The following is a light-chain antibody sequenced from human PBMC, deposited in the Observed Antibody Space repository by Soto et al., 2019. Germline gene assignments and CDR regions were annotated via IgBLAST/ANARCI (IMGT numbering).Light chain of an antibody. CDR1: SSDVGGYNY. Sequence: QSALTQPASVSGSPGQSITISCTGTSSDVGGYNYVSWYQQHPDKAPKLMIYEVSNRPSGVSNRFSGSKSGHTASLTISRLQSEDEADYFCTSYTSYSTLDVFGTGTKLTVL. CDR3: TSYTSYSTLDV. V-gene: IGLV2-14*01. J-gene: IGLJ1*01. CDR2: EVS.